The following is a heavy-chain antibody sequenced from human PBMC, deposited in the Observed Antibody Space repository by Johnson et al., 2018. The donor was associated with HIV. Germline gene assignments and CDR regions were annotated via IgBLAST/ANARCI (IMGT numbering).Heavy chain of an antibody. J-gene: IGHJ3*02. CDR1: GFTVSSNY. V-gene: IGHV3-53*01. Sequence: VQLVESGGLIQPGGSLRLSCAASGFTVSSNYMSWVRQAPGKGLEWVSVIYSGGSTYYADSVKGRFPISRDNSKNTLYLQMNSLKNEDTAVYYCATDVYPGPRYQLLHRGIWGHGTMITVSS. D-gene: IGHD2-2*01. CDR3: ATDVYPGPRYQLLHRGI. CDR2: IYSGGST.